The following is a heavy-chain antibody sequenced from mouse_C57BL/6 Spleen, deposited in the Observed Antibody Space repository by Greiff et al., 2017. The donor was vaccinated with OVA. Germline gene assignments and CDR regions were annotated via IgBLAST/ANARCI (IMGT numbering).Heavy chain of an antibody. CDR1: GFSLTSYG. J-gene: IGHJ4*01. CDR3: AKNEDYGSSYKDYYAMDY. Sequence: VKLQESGPGLVQPSQSLSITCTVSGFSLTSYGVHWVRQSPGKGLEWLGVIWRGGSTDYNAAFMSRLSITKDNSKSQVFFKMNSLQADDTAIYYCAKNEDYGSSYKDYYAMDYWGQGTSVTVSS. V-gene: IGHV2-5*01. D-gene: IGHD1-1*01. CDR2: IWRGGST.